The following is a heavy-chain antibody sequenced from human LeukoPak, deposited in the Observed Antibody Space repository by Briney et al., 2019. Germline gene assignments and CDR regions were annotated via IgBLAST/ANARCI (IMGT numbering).Heavy chain of an antibody. Sequence: SQTLSVTCAISRDSFSSTNGAWNWLRQSPSRGLEWLGRTYYRSKWFTKYAVSIKGRITISPDTSNNQFSLQLSCVTPDDTAVYYCARDIATTGWYTFDYWGQGTPVTVSA. CDR3: ARDIATTGWYTFDY. V-gene: IGHV6-1*01. CDR1: RDSFSSTNGA. J-gene: IGHJ4*02. D-gene: IGHD6-19*01. CDR2: TYYRSKWFT.